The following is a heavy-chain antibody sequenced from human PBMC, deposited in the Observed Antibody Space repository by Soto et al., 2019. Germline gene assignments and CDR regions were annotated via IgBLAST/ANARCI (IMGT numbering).Heavy chain of an antibody. J-gene: IGHJ4*02. CDR3: ARADSIWFGESYLDY. Sequence: SETLSLTCTVSGGSISTYYWSWIRQPLGKGLEWIGYIYYSGIANYNPSLKSRVTISVDTSKNQFSLKLSSVTAADTAVYYCARADSIWFGESYLDYWGQGTLVTVSS. CDR1: GGSISTYY. CDR2: IYYSGIA. D-gene: IGHD3-10*01. V-gene: IGHV4-59*12.